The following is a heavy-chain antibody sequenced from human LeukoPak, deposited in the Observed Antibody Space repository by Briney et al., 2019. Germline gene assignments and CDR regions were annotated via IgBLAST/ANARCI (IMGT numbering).Heavy chain of an antibody. CDR2: TYLSGTT. CDR3: AGLVGRYSSGLYYYYFDY. CDR1: GDSINSLDL. D-gene: IGHD3-22*01. Sequence: SETLSLTCTVSGDSINSLDLWSWVRQPPGKGLEWIGETYLSGTTHSNPSVKSRVTISIDKSKNQFFLNLSSVTAADTAVYYCAGLVGRYSSGLYYYYFDYWGQGTLVTVSS. V-gene: IGHV4-4*02. J-gene: IGHJ4*02.